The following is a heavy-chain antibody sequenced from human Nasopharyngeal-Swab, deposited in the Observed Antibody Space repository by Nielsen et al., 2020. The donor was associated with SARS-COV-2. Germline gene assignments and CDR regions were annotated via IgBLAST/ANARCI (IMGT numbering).Heavy chain of an antibody. J-gene: IGHJ4*02. CDR2: IYYSGST. D-gene: IGHD1-26*01. V-gene: IGHV4-31*02. Sequence: WIRQPPGKGLEWIGYIYYSGSTYYNPSLKSRVTISVDTSKNQFSLKLSSVTAADTAMYYCARANSGSYFDYWGQGTLVTVSS. CDR3: ARANSGSYFDY.